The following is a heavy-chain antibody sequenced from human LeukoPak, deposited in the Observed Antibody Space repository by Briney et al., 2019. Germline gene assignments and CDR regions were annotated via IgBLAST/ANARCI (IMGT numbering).Heavy chain of an antibody. D-gene: IGHD3-10*01. CDR1: GGSISSDDYY. CDR2: IYYSGST. J-gene: IGHJ4*02. CDR3: ARASILLSGFDY. V-gene: IGHV4-30-4*01. Sequence: PSETLSLTCTVSGGSISSDDYYWSWIRQPPGKGLEWIGYIYYSGSTYHNPSLKSRVAISVDTSKNQFSLKVSSVTAADTAVYYCARASILLSGFDYWGQGTLVTVSS.